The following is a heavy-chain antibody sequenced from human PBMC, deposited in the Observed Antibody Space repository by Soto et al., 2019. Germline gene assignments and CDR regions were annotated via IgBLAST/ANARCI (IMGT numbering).Heavy chain of an antibody. CDR2: INHSGST. Sequence: SETLSLTCAVYGGSFSGYYWSWIRQPPGNGLEWIGEINHSGSTNYNPSLKSRVTISVDTSKNQFSLKLSSVTAADTAVYYCARGPDIVVVPAAISGAFDIWGQGTMVTVSS. J-gene: IGHJ3*02. CDR3: ARGPDIVVVPAAISGAFDI. D-gene: IGHD2-2*02. CDR1: GGSFSGYY. V-gene: IGHV4-34*01.